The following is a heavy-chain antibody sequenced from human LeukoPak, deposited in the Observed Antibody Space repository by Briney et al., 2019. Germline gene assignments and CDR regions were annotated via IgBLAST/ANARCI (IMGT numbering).Heavy chain of an antibody. CDR3: ARGGGYYDILTGYYSPPDFDY. V-gene: IGHV1-24*01. CDR1: GYTLTELS. D-gene: IGHD3-9*01. Sequence: ASVKVSCKVSGYTLTELSMHWVRQAPGKGLEWMGGFDPEDGETIYAQKFQGRVTMTEDTSTDTAYMELSSLRSEDTAVYYCARGGGYYDILTGYYSPPDFDYWGQGTLVTVSS. CDR2: FDPEDGET. J-gene: IGHJ4*02.